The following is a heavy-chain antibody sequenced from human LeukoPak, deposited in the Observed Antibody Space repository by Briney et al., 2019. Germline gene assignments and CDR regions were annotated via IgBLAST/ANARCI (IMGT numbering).Heavy chain of an antibody. J-gene: IGHJ5*02. D-gene: IGHD6-13*01. V-gene: IGHV3-30*18. CDR1: ELPFTDHG. CDR3: AKDGTSSWFGEAT. Sequence: PGRTLRLSCSASELPFTDHGMQWVRQAPGNGLESMPLISTDGSHKNYADSVKGRFTLSRDNSKNTLYLQMNSLRVEDTAVYYCAKDGTSSWFGEATWGQGTLVTVSS. CDR2: ISTDGSHK.